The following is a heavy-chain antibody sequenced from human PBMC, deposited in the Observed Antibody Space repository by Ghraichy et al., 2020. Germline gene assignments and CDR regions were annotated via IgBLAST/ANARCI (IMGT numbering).Heavy chain of an antibody. D-gene: IGHD4-23*01. CDR1: GFTFGSYS. J-gene: IGHJ6*02. CDR3: ARASTVVRFYYYDGMDV. V-gene: IGHV3-48*02. Sequence: GSLRLSCVGSGFTFGSYSMNWVRQSPGKGLEWVSYITSSSRTKSYADSVKGRFTISRDNAQNSLYLQMNSLRDDDTAVYYCARASTVVRFYYYDGMDVWGQGTTVTVSS. CDR2: ITSSSRTK.